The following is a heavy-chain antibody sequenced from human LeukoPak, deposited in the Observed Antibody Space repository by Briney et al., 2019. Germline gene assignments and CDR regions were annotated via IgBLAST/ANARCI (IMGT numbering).Heavy chain of an antibody. Sequence: GGSLRLSCAGSGFTFSTYWMSWVRQAPGKGLEWVANIKEDGSEEYYVDSVKGRFAISRDNAKNSLYLQMNSLRAENTAVYYCARGLAQYTYWGQGTLVTVSS. CDR2: IKEDGSEE. CDR3: ARGLAQYTY. D-gene: IGHD3-9*01. CDR1: GFTFSTYW. V-gene: IGHV3-7*01. J-gene: IGHJ4*02.